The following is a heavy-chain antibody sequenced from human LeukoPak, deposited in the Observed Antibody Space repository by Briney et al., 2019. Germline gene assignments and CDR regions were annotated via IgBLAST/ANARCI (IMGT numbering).Heavy chain of an antibody. Sequence: GGSLRLSCAASGFTFSSYAMHWVRQAPGKGLEWVAVISYDGSNKYYAGSVKGRFTTSRDNSKNTLYLQMNSLRAEDTAVYYCARDQGDIVVVTAMALDYWGQGTLVTVSS. V-gene: IGHV3-30-3*01. CDR2: ISYDGSNK. CDR3: ARDQGDIVVVTAMALDY. CDR1: GFTFSSYA. D-gene: IGHD2-21*02. J-gene: IGHJ4*02.